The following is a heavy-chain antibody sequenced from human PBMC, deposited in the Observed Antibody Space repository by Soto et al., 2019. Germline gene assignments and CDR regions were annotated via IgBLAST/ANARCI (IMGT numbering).Heavy chain of an antibody. V-gene: IGHV1-18*04. CDR3: AGDRGGIDYGDYEDVDYYYGMDV. CDR2: ISAYNGNT. D-gene: IGHD4-17*01. CDR1: GYTFTSYG. Sequence: QVQLVQSGAEVKKPGASVKVSCKASGYTFTSYGISWVRQAPGQGLEWMGWISAYNGNTNYAQKLQRRVTMTTDTSTSTVYMELRSLTSADTAVYYCAGDRGGIDYGDYEDVDYYYGMDVWGQGTTVTVSS. J-gene: IGHJ6*02.